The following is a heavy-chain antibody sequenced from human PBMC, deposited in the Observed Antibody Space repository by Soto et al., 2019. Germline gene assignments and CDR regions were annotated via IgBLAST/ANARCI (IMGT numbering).Heavy chain of an antibody. V-gene: IGHV1-69*12. CDR3: AKRIRYGSSRSPYPFDS. CDR2: IIPIFGSA. D-gene: IGHD6-13*01. CDR1: GGTFSSYV. J-gene: IGHJ5*01. Sequence: QVQLVQSGAEVKKPGSSVTVSCKASGGTFSSYVISWVRQAPGQGLEWMGGIIPIFGSANYAQKFQGRVTITADDSTSTAYMELSSLRSEDTAVYYCAKRIRYGSSRSPYPFDSWGQGTLVTVSS.